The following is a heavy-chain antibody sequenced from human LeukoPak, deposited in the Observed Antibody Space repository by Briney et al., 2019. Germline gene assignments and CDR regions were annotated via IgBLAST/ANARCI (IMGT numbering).Heavy chain of an antibody. D-gene: IGHD3-10*01. CDR1: GGSINSYY. CDR2: IYNSGNT. V-gene: IGHV4-59*12. J-gene: IGHJ6*03. CDR3: ARRRSKYYYGSGSRNEYYYYMDV. Sequence: SETLTLTCTVSGGSINSYYWTWMRQPPGKGLEGIGNIYNSGNTNYNPSLKSRVTISVDTSKNQFSLKLSSVTAADTAVYYCARRRSKYYYGSGSRNEYYYYMDVWGKGTTVTISS.